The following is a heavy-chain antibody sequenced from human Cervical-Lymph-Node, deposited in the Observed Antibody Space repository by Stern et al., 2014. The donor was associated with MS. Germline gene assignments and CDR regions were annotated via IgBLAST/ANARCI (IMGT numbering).Heavy chain of an antibody. CDR1: GFTFSSYA. CDR2: ISGRGGST. D-gene: IGHD2-15*01. CDR3: AKDQPYCSGGSCYPRYYGMDV. Sequence: VQLLESGGGLVQPGGSLRLSCAASGFTFSSYALSWVRQAPGKGLEWGSTISGRGGSTYYADSVKGRFTISRDNSKNTLYLQMNSLRAEDTAVYYCAKDQPYCSGGSCYPRYYGMDVWGQGTTVTVSS. J-gene: IGHJ6*02. V-gene: IGHV3-23*01.